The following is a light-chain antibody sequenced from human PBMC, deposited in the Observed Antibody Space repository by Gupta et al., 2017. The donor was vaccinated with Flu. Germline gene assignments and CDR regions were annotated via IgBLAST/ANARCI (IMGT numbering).Light chain of an antibody. CDR2: AAA. CDR3: QRNYTPRLLT. Sequence: SSLSASVGDRVTITCRASESIRNNINLYQKKPGEATELLVYAAATLQGGGASRFSGNGCGTDVTLTISSRQPQDCATDFCQRNYTPRLLTFGPGTKVEIK. CDR1: ESIRNN. V-gene: IGKV1-39*01. J-gene: IGKJ3*01.